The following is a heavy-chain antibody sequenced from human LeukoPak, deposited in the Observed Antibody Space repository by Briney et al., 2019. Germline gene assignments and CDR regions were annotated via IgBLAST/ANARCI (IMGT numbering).Heavy chain of an antibody. Sequence: GASVKVSCKASGYTFTDCYMHWVRQAPGQGLEWMGWLNPNSGDTNYAQKFPGRVSMTRDSSISTAYMDLSDLRSDDTAVYSCARGRNIEMTTMSGGSGYWGQGTLVTVSS. V-gene: IGHV1-2*02. CDR2: LNPNSGDT. D-gene: IGHD5-24*01. J-gene: IGHJ4*02. CDR3: ARGRNIEMTTMSGGSGY. CDR1: GYTFTDCY.